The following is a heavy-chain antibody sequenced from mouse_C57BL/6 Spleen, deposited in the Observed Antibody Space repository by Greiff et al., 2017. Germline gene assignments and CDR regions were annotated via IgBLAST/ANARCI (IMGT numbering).Heavy chain of an antibody. CDR2: IYPSDSET. CDR1: GYTFTSYW. J-gene: IGHJ3*01. CDR3: SRYPYYYCSSYAFAY. D-gene: IGHD1-1*01. Sequence: QVQLQQPGAELVRPGSSVKLSCKASGYTFTSYWMDWVKQRPGQGLEWIGNIYPSDSETHYNQKFKDKATLTVDKSSSTAYMQLSSLTSDDSAVYYCSRYPYYYCSSYAFAYWGQGTLVTVSA. V-gene: IGHV1-61*01.